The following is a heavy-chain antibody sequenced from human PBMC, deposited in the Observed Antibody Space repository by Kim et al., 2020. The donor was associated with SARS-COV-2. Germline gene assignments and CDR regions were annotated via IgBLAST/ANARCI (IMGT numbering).Heavy chain of an antibody. CDR3: AKHWGRVAQGTNGMDV. CDR1: GFTFSSYS. D-gene: IGHD3-16*01. Sequence: GGSLRLSCAASGFTFSSYSMSWVRQAPGKGLEWVAVISGSGNTYYADTVKGRFTISRDNSKNTLYLQMNSLRAEDTAVYYCAKHWGRVAQGTNGMDVWGNGTKVIVSS. V-gene: IGHV3-23*01. CDR2: ISGSGNT. J-gene: IGHJ6*04.